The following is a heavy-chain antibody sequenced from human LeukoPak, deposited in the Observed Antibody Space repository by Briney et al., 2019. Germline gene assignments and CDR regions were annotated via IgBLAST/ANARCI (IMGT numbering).Heavy chain of an antibody. CDR1: GGSFSGYY. V-gene: IGHV4-34*01. J-gene: IGHJ5*02. CDR3: ARHGADFVVVPAAIGPRRGKQPGRGNWFDP. CDR2: INNSGST. Sequence: PSETLSLTCAVYGGSFSGYYWSWIRQPPGKGLEWIGEINNSGSTNYNPSLKSRVTISVDTSKNQFSLKLSSVTAADTAVYYCARHGADFVVVPAAIGPRRGKQPGRGNWFDPWGQGTLVTVSS. D-gene: IGHD2-2*02.